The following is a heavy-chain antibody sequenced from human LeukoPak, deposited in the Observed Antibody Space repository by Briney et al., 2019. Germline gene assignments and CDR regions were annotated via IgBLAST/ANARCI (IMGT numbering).Heavy chain of an antibody. D-gene: IGHD6-13*01. CDR3: AREGSSSWGTNWFDP. CDR2: ISSSSSTI. J-gene: IGHJ5*02. Sequence: PGGSLRLSCAASGFTFSSYSMNWVRQAPGKGLEWVAYISSSSSTIYYADSVKGRFTISRDNAKNSLYLQMNSLRAEDTAVYYCAREGSSSWGTNWFDPWGQGILVTVSS. CDR1: GFTFSSYS. V-gene: IGHV3-48*01.